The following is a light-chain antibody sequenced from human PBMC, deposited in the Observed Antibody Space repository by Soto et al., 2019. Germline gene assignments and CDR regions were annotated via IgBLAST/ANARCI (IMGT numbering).Light chain of an antibody. J-gene: IGKJ4*01. CDR3: QQYYIYPLT. Sequence: DIQMTQSPSTLSASVGDRVTITCRASQSISGWLAWYQQIPGKAPKLLIYKTSNLESGVPIRFTGSGSGTEFTLTITSLQPDDFATDYCQQYYIYPLTFGGGTKVEIK. CDR1: QSISGW. V-gene: IGKV1-5*03. CDR2: KTS.